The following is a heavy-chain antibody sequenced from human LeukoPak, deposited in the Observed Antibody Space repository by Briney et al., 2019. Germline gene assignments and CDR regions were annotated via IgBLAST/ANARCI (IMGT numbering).Heavy chain of an antibody. V-gene: IGHV1-18*04. CDR2: ISAYNGNT. CDR3: ARDQFPEYYDILTGYYYGMDV. Sequence: ASVKVSCKASGYTFTSYGISWVRQAPGQGLEWMGWISAYNGNTNYAQKLQGRVTMITDTSTSTAYMELRSLRSDDTAVYYCARDQFPEYYDILTGYYYGMDVWGKGTTVTVSS. CDR1: GYTFTSYG. D-gene: IGHD3-9*01. J-gene: IGHJ6*04.